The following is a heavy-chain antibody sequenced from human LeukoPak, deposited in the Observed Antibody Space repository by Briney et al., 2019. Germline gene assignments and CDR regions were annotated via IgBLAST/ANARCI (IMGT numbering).Heavy chain of an antibody. CDR3: ARGDDYSSSSWFDP. Sequence: SETLSLTCTVSGGSMSSYYWSWIRQPPGKGLEWIGYIYYSGSTNYNPSLKSRVTISVDTSKNQFSLKLSSVTAADTAVYYCARGDDYSSSSWFDPWGQGTLVTVSS. CDR2: IYYSGST. CDR1: GGSMSSYY. V-gene: IGHV4-59*01. D-gene: IGHD6-6*01. J-gene: IGHJ5*02.